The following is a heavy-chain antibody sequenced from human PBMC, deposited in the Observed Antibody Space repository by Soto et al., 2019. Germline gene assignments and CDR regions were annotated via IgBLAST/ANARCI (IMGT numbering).Heavy chain of an antibody. D-gene: IGHD3-22*01. CDR2: INAGNGKT. V-gene: IGHV1-3*05. Sequence: QVQLVQSGAEEKKPGASVKVSCKASGYTFTSYAMHWVRQAPGQRLEWMGWINAGNGKTKYSQKFQGRVTITRDTPASTANMERSSLRSKATAVYSFAGGTGYYYWDDYWGQGTLVTVSS. J-gene: IGHJ4*02. CDR1: GYTFTSYA. CDR3: AGGTGYYYWDDY.